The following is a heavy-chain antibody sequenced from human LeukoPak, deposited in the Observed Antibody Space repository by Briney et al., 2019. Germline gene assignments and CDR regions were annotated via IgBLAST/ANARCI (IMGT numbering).Heavy chain of an antibody. J-gene: IGHJ2*01. D-gene: IGHD1-14*01. CDR1: GYTFTSYY. CDR2: INPSGGST. CDR3: ARTPVHGSPVGYFDL. Sequence: ASVKVSCKASGYTFTSYYMHWVRQAPGQGLEWMGIINPSGGSTSYAQKFQGRVTITADESTSTAYMELSSLRSEDTAVYYCARTPVHGSPVGYFDLWGRGTLVTVSS. V-gene: IGHV1-46*01.